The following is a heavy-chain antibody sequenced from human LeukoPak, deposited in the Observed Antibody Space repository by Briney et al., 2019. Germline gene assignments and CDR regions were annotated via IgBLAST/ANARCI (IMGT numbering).Heavy chain of an antibody. CDR3: ARHQAATTYDY. CDR2: ISFSGIT. CDR1: GGSLTPYY. Sequence: SETLSLTCTVSGGSLTPYYWSWIRQPPRKGLEWIGYISFSGITDYDPCLKSRLTMSRDTSNNQFSLKLSSVTPADTAVYYCARHQAATTYDYWGQGILVTVSS. D-gene: IGHD6-25*01. J-gene: IGHJ4*02. V-gene: IGHV4-59*08.